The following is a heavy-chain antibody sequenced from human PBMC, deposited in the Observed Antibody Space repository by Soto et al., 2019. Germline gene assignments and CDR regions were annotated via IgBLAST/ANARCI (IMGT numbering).Heavy chain of an antibody. Sequence: EVQLVESGGGLVQPGGSLRLSCAASGFTFSSYDMHWVRQATGKGLEWVSAIGTAGDTYYPGSVKGRFTISRENAKNSLYLQMNSLRAEDTAVYYCARGRPENSDTYSGSLTPPWEFDPWGQGTLVTVSS. D-gene: IGHD1-26*01. J-gene: IGHJ5*02. V-gene: IGHV3-13*01. CDR3: ARGRPENSDTYSGSLTPPWEFDP. CDR1: GFTFSSYD. CDR2: IGTAGDT.